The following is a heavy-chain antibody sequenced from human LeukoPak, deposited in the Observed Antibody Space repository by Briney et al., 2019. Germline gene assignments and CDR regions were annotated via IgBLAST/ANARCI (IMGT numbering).Heavy chain of an antibody. CDR1: GGSLSSYY. CDR3: ARARRGGQWLEFRTYYFDY. J-gene: IGHJ4*02. Sequence: SETLSLTCAVSGGSLSSYYWSWIRQPPGKGLEWIGDIYYSGSTNYNPSLKSRVTISVDTSKNQFSLKLSSVTAADTAVYCCARARRGGQWLEFRTYYFDYWGQGTLVTVSS. V-gene: IGHV4-59*01. D-gene: IGHD6-19*01. CDR2: IYYSGST.